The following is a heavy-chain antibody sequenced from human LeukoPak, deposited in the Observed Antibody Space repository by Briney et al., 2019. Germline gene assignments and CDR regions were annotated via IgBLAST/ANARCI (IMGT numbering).Heavy chain of an antibody. CDR3: ARVRSGNSRAFDI. Sequence: SETLSLTCTVSGGSISSYYWSWIRQPPGKGLEWIGYIYYSGSTNYKPSLKSRVTISVDTSKNQFSLKLSSVTAADTAVYYCARVRSGNSRAFDIWGQGTLATVSS. CDR1: GGSISSYY. V-gene: IGHV4-59*01. D-gene: IGHD3-10*01. CDR2: IYYSGST. J-gene: IGHJ3*02.